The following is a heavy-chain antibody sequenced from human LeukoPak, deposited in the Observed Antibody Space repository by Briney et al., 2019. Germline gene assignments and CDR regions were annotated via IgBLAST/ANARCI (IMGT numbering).Heavy chain of an antibody. D-gene: IGHD1-26*01. CDR3: AEGSGSLDY. Sequence: GGSLRLSCAASGFTFSSYAMSWVRQAPGKGLEWVSVISGSGGTTYYADSVKGRFTISRDSSKNTVYLQMNSLRAEDTAVYYCAEGSGSLDYWGQVTLVIVSS. CDR1: GFTFSSYA. J-gene: IGHJ4*02. CDR2: ISGSGGTT. V-gene: IGHV3-23*01.